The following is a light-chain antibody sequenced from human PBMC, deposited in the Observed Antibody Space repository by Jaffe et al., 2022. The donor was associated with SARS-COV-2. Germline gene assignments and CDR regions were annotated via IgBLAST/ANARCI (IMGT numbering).Light chain of an antibody. CDR1: SGSVSTSYY. CDR3: VLFMGSGIWV. V-gene: IGLV8-61*01. Sequence: QTVVAQEPSFSVSPGGTVTLTCGLTSGSVSTSYYPSWYQQTPGQAPRALIYNTKTRSSGVPDRFSGSILGNKAALTITGAQANDESDYYCVLFMGSGIWVFGGGTKLTVL. CDR2: NTK. J-gene: IGLJ3*02.